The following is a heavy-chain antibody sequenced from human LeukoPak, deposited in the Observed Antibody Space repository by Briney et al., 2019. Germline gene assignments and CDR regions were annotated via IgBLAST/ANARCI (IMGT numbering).Heavy chain of an antibody. CDR2: ISTSGNT. D-gene: IGHD1-26*01. CDR1: GGSITSYS. Sequence: SETLSLTCTVAGGSITSYSWSLRRQPPGKGLELGGYISTSGNTNYNASLKSRVIISVDTSMNQLSLKMRSVTAADTAVYYCERIVGPTRGPYYMDVWGKGPTVTVSS. CDR3: ERIVGPTRGPYYMDV. J-gene: IGHJ6*03. V-gene: IGHV4-4*09.